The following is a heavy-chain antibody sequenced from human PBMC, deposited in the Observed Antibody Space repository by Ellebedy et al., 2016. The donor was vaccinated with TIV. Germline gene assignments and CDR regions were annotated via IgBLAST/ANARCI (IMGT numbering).Heavy chain of an antibody. Sequence: ESLKISCAAPGFTFSYYWMRSVRQAPGQGLAWLANIKQDGSDKNYRDSVKGRFRISRDNSNNSLYLQMDSLTADDTAVYYCVRGSGYCTSNTYSDNWGQGTLVTVSS. CDR1: GFTFSYYW. CDR3: VRGSGYCTSNTYSDN. V-gene: IGHV3-7*03. J-gene: IGHJ4*02. D-gene: IGHD2-2*03. CDR2: IKQDGSDK.